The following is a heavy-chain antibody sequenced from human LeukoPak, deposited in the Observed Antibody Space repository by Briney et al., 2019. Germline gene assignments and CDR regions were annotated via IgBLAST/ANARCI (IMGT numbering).Heavy chain of an antibody. CDR2: INPNSGST. CDR3: AREVAGYCSSTSCYGFDY. J-gene: IGHJ4*02. Sequence: GASVKVSCKASGYTFTGYYMHWVRQAPGQGLEWMGWINPNSGSTNYAQKFQGRVTMTRDTSISTAYMELSRLRSDDTAVYYCAREVAGYCSSTSCYGFDYWGQGTLVTVSS. V-gene: IGHV1-2*02. D-gene: IGHD2-2*01. CDR1: GYTFTGYY.